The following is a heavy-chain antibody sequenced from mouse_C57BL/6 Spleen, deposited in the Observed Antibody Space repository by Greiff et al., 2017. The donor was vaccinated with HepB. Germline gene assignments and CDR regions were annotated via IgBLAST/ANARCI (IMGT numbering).Heavy chain of an antibody. D-gene: IGHD1-1*01. CDR2: ISYDGSN. CDR1: GYSIPSGYY. CDR3: ARADYDGSFYAMED. J-gene: IGHJ4*01. V-gene: IGHV3-6*01. Sequence: EVKLLASGPGLVKPSQSLSLTCSVSGYSIPSGYYWNWIRQSPGNTLEWMGYISYDGSNNYKPSLKNRIPITRETSNNQFFLKLSSVTTEDTATYYCARADYDGSFYAMEDWGQGTSVTVSS.